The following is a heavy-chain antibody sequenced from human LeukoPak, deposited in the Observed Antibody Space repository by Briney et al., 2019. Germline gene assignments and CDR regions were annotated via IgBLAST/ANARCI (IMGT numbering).Heavy chain of an antibody. CDR1: GFTFDDYG. V-gene: IGHV3-20*04. Sequence: GGSLRLSCAASGFTFDDYGMSWVRQAPGKGLEWVSNINWNGGSTGYADSVRGRLTISRDNAKNSLYLQMNSLRAEDTALYYCARVSDISVAAYFDYWGQGTRVTVS. CDR3: ARVSDISVAAYFDY. J-gene: IGHJ4*02. CDR2: INWNGGST. D-gene: IGHD6-19*01.